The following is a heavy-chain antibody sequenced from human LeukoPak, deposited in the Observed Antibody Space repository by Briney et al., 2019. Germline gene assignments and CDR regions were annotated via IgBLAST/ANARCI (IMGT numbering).Heavy chain of an antibody. CDR2: IYYSESA. CDR3: ARVGGYPLSAFDI. D-gene: IGHD3-22*01. CDR1: GGSIRSYY. Sequence: SETLSLTCTVSGGSIRSYYWSWIRQPPGKGLEWIGYIYYSESANYNPSLKSRITISLDTSKNHFSLKLNSVTAADTAVYYCARVGGYPLSAFDIWGQGTMVTVSS. V-gene: IGHV4-59*08. J-gene: IGHJ3*02.